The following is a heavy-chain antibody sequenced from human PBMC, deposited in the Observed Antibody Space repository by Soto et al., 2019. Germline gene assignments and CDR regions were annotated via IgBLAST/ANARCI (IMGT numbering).Heavy chain of an antibody. D-gene: IGHD6-19*01. J-gene: IGHJ4*02. CDR2: ISSSSSYI. CDR1: GFTFSSYS. Sequence: EVQLVESGGGLVKPGGSLRLSCAASGFTFSSYSMNWVRQAPGKGLEWVSSISSSSSYIYYADSVKGRFTISRDNAKNSLYLQMNSLRAEDTAVYYCARDEKVAVAGRIGYYFDYWGQGTLVTVSS. CDR3: ARDEKVAVAGRIGYYFDY. V-gene: IGHV3-21*01.